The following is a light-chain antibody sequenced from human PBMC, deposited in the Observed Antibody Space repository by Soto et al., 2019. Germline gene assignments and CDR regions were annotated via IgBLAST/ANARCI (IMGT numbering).Light chain of an antibody. Sequence: EIVLTESPGTLSLSRGERATLXXRASQSVSRYLAWYQQKPGQAPRXLIYDASYRATGIPARFSGSGSGTDFTLTISSLEPEDFAIYYCQQRSNWITFGQGTRLEIK. CDR2: DAS. V-gene: IGKV3-11*01. J-gene: IGKJ5*01. CDR1: QSVSRY. CDR3: QQRSNWIT.